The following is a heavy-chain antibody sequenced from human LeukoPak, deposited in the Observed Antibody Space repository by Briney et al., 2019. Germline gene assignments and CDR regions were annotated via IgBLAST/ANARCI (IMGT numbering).Heavy chain of an antibody. CDR3: ARTVSGPAGYYYGMDV. CDR1: GGSISSSSYY. J-gene: IGHJ6*02. D-gene: IGHD2-2*01. V-gene: IGHV4-39*07. Sequence: SETLSLTCTVSGGSISSSSYYWGWIRQPPGKGLEWIGSIYYSGSTYYSPSLKSRVTISVDTSKNQFSLKLSSVTAADTAVYYCARTVSGPAGYYYGMDVWGQGTTVTVSS. CDR2: IYYSGST.